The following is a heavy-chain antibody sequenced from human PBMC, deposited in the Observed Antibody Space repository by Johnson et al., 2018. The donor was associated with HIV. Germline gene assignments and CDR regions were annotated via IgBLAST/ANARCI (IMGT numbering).Heavy chain of an antibody. Sequence: VQLVESGGGVVQPGRSLRLSCAASGFTFSNYAMHWVRQAPGKGLEWVAVIYSGGSTFYADSVKGRFTISRDNSKNTLYLQMNSLRAEDTAVYYCARSQPEEYSSSSDAFDIWGQGTMVTVSS. D-gene: IGHD6-6*01. J-gene: IGHJ3*02. CDR1: GFTFSNYA. V-gene: IGHV3-66*01. CDR2: IYSGGST. CDR3: ARSQPEEYSSSSDAFDI.